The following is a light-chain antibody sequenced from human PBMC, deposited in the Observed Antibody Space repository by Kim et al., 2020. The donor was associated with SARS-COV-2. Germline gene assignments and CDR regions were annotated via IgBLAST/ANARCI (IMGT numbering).Light chain of an antibody. CDR1: SSNIGAGYD. J-gene: IGLJ1*01. Sequence: QRVTIACTGSSSNIGAGYDVHWYQQVPGTAPKLLIYDKGDRPSGVPDRFSGSKSGTSASLAITGLQAEDEADYYCQSYDNSLSGYVFGSGTKVTVL. CDR2: DKG. V-gene: IGLV1-40*01. CDR3: QSYDNSLSGYV.